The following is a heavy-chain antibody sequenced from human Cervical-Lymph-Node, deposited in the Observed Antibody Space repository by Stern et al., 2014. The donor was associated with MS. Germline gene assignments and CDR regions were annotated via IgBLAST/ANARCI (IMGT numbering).Heavy chain of an antibody. V-gene: IGHV2-70*04. CDR1: GFSLSTSGMR. Sequence: QVTLRESGPALVKPTQTLTLTCTFSGFSLSTSGMRVSWIRQPPGKDLEWLARIDWYDDKFYSTSLKTRLTISKDTSKNQVVLTMTNMDPVDTATYYCARMGDSSGYGFDYWGQGTLVTVSS. CDR3: ARMGDSSGYGFDY. CDR2: IDWYDDK. D-gene: IGHD3-22*01. J-gene: IGHJ4*02.